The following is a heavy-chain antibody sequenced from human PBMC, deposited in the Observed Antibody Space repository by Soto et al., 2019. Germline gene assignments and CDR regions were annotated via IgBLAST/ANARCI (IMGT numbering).Heavy chain of an antibody. D-gene: IGHD3-3*01. Sequence: PGGSLRLSCAASGFTFSSYDMHWVRQATGKGLEWVSAIGTAGDTYYPGSVKGRFTISRENAKNSLYLQMNSLRAGDTAVYYCARHEVEWLFTPHFNWFDPWGQGTLVTVSS. CDR2: IGTAGDT. V-gene: IGHV3-13*01. CDR1: GFTFSSYD. CDR3: ARHEVEWLFTPHFNWFDP. J-gene: IGHJ5*02.